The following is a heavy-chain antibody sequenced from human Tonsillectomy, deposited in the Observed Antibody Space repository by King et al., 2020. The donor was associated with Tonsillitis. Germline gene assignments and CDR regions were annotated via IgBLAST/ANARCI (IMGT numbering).Heavy chain of an antibody. Sequence: VQLVESGAEVRKPGESLTISCKVSGYSFTTYCIGWVRQMPGKGLEWMGIIYPGDSDTRYSPSFQGQVTISADKSISTAYLQWSSLKASDTAMYYCARGLYCTSASCPFDYWGQGTLVTVSS. CDR2: IYPGDSDT. D-gene: IGHD2-2*01. J-gene: IGHJ4*02. V-gene: IGHV5-51*03. CDR1: GYSFTTYC. CDR3: ARGLYCTSASCPFDY.